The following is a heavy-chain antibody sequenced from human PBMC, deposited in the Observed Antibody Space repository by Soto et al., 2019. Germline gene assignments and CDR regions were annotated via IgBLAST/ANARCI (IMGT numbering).Heavy chain of an antibody. CDR1: GVTVSSGAYY. Sequence: QVQLQQSGPGLVKPSQTLSLTCTVSGVTVSSGAYYWSWIRQHPGKGLEWIGNIYYNGSTYYSPSLQSRVAISLDTSKNQFSLRLSSVTAADTDVYYCARYRFSRSKWSKFDYWGQGTLVSVSS. J-gene: IGHJ4*02. CDR3: ARYRFSRSKWSKFDY. V-gene: IGHV4-31*03. CDR2: IYYNGST. D-gene: IGHD3-16*02.